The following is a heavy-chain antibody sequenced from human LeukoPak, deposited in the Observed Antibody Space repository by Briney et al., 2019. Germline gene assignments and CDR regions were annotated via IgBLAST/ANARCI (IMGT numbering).Heavy chain of an antibody. CDR3: ARGPYSSNWYVDY. D-gene: IGHD6-13*01. CDR1: GFTLSSYE. Sequence: GGSLRLSCAASGFTLSSYEMNWVRLAPGKGLEWISYISRTGNSIYYADTVKGRFTISRDSAKNSLYLQMNSLRAEDTAVYYCARGPYSSNWYVDYWGQGTLVTVAS. V-gene: IGHV3-48*03. CDR2: ISRTGNSI. J-gene: IGHJ4*02.